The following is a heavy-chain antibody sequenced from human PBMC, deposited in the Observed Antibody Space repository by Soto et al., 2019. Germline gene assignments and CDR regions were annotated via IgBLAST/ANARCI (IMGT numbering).Heavy chain of an antibody. D-gene: IGHD3-10*01. V-gene: IGHV3-23*01. CDR3: ANRNDYGSGSYFPFDH. Sequence: EVQLLESGGGLVQPGGSLRLSCAASGFTFSSYGMSWVRQAPGKGLEWVSSISGGGGSTYYADSVKGRFTICRDNSKNTLYLQVSSLRAEDTAVYYCANRNDYGSGSYFPFDHWGQGTLVTVSS. J-gene: IGHJ4*02. CDR2: ISGGGGST. CDR1: GFTFSSYG.